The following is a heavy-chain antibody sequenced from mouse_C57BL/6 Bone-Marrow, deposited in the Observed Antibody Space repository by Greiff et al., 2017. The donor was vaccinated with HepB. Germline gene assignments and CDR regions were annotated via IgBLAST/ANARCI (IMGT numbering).Heavy chain of an antibody. CDR3: ARQDGSYCGYWYFDV. Sequence: VQLQQPGAELVKPGASVKLSCKASGYTFTSYWMHWVKQRPGQGLEWIGMIHPNSGSTNYNEKFKSKATLTVDKSSSTAYMQLSSLTSEDSAVYSCARQDGSYCGYWYFDVWGTGTTVTVSS. J-gene: IGHJ1*03. V-gene: IGHV1-64*01. D-gene: IGHD1-1*01. CDR1: GYTFTSYW. CDR2: IHPNSGST.